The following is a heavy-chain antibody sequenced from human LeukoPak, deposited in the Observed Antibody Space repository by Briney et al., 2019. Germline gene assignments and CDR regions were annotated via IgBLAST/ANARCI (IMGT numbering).Heavy chain of an antibody. CDR3: ARRACGYFDY. V-gene: IGHV4-38-2*01. CDR2: IYHSGST. J-gene: IGHJ4*02. CDR1: GYSISSGYY. Sequence: SETLSLTCAVSGYSISSGYYWGWIRQPPGKGLEWIGSIYHSGSTYYNPSLKSRVTISVDTSKNQFSLKLSSVTAADTAVYYCARRACGYFDYWGQGTLVTVSS.